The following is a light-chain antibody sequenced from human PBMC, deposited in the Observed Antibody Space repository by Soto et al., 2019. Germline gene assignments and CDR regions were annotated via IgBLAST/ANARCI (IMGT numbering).Light chain of an antibody. CDR2: DVT. CDR1: SSDVGGYNY. V-gene: IGLV2-11*01. CDR3: CSYAGSYTWV. J-gene: IGLJ1*01. Sequence: QSALTQPRSVSGSPGQSVTISCTGTSSDVGGYNYVSWYEQHPVKAPKLMIYDVTKRPSGVPDRFSGSKSGNTASLTISELQAEDEADYYCCSYAGSYTWVFGTGTKVTVL.